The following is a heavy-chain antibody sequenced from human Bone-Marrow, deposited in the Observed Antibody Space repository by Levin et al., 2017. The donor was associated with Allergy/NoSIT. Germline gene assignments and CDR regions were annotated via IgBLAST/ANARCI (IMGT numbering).Heavy chain of an antibody. CDR3: ARILVQRRALAVSGADY. V-gene: IGHV5-51*01. CDR2: IYPADSET. D-gene: IGHD5/OR15-5a*01. J-gene: IGHJ4*02. CDR1: GYNFASHW. Sequence: HGESLKISCKGSGYNFASHWIGWARQMSGKGLEWMAIIYPADSETAYSPSFQGQVTISADKSTNTAYLQWNSLKASDTAMFYCARILVQRRALAVSGADYWGQGTLVTVSS.